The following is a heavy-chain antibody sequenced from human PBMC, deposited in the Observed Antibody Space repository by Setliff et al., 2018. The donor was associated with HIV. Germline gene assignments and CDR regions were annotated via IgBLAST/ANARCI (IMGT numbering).Heavy chain of an antibody. CDR3: ARMYCSGGNCFPDY. D-gene: IGHD2-15*01. CDR2: ISASSVNT. CDR1: GGTFSSYA. J-gene: IGHJ4*02. Sequence: ASVKVSCKASGGTFSSYAITWVRQAPGQGLEWVGSISASSVNTNYTQGRVTMTTDISTSTAYMELRSLRSGDTAVFYCARMYCSGGNCFPDYWGQGALVTVSS. V-gene: IGHV1-18*01.